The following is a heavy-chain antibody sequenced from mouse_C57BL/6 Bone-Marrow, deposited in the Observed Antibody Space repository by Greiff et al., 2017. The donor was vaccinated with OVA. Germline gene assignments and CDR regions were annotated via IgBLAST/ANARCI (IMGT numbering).Heavy chain of an antibody. CDR1: GFSLSTSGMG. J-gene: IGHJ4*01. V-gene: IGHV8-12*01. CDR2: IYWDDAK. Sequence: QVTLKVSGPGILQSSQTLSLSCSFSGFSLSTSGMGVSWIRQPSGKGLEWLAHIYWDDAKRYNPSLKSRLPISKESSRNPVFLKITSVDTADTATYSCARSPLYAMNYWGQGTSATVSA. CDR3: ARSPLYAMNY.